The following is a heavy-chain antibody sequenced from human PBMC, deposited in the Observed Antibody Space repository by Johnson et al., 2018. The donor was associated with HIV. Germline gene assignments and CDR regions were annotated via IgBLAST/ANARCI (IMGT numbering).Heavy chain of an antibody. V-gene: IGHV3-74*01. J-gene: IGHJ3*02. CDR1: GFSFSSYW. Sequence: VQLVESGGGLVQPGGSLRLSCAVSGFSFSSYWMHWVRQPPGKGLVWVSRINSDGTTTTYADSVKGRLTISRDNAKNTLYLQMNSLRAEDTAVYYCARGVGGGWYWDAFDIWGQGTMVTVSS. CDR2: INSDGTTT. CDR3: ARGVGGGWYWDAFDI. D-gene: IGHD6-19*01.